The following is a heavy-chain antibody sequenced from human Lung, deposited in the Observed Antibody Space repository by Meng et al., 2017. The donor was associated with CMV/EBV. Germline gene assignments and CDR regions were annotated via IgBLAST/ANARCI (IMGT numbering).Heavy chain of an antibody. Sequence: SXKISXAASGFIFSDHRMDWIRQAPGKGLEWVARIRHKAAGYSTEYAPSVRGRFTVSRDDSKNSVYLQMSSLRTEDTAVYHCTRDGGSYDFADYWGQGXLVTVSS. J-gene: IGHJ4*02. CDR1: GFIFSDHR. CDR2: IRHKAAGYST. CDR3: TRDGGSYDFADY. D-gene: IGHD1-26*01. V-gene: IGHV3-72*01.